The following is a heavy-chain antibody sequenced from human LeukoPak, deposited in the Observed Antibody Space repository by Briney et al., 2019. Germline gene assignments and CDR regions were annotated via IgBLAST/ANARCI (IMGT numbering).Heavy chain of an antibody. CDR2: ISSSGSTI. CDR3: ASHESQQLVPPLFDY. D-gene: IGHD6-13*01. Sequence: GGSLRLSCAASGVTFSDYYMSWIRQAPGKGLEWVSYISSSGSTIYYADSVKGRFTISRDNAKNSLYLQMNSLRAEDTAVYYCASHESQQLVPPLFDYWGQGTLVTVSS. J-gene: IGHJ4*02. V-gene: IGHV3-11*01. CDR1: GVTFSDYY.